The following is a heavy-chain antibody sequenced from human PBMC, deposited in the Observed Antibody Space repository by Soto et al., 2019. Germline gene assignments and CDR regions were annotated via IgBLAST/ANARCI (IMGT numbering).Heavy chain of an antibody. CDR1: GGSISSGDYY. V-gene: IGHV4-30-4*01. Sequence: PSETLSLTCTVSGGSISSGDYYWSWIRQPPGKGLEWIGYIYYSGSTYYNPSLKSRVTISVDTSKNQFSLKLSSVTAADTAVYYCARARNSRVYNWNSIKYFDYWGQGTLVTVSS. D-gene: IGHD1-7*01. CDR2: IYYSGST. J-gene: IGHJ4*02. CDR3: ARARNSRVYNWNSIKYFDY.